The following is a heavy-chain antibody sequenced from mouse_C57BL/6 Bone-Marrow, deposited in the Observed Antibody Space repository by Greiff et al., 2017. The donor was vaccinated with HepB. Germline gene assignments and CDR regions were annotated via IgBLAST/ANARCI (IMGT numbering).Heavy chain of an antibody. CDR2: IYPRSGIT. CDR3: ARRITTVVAPFAY. V-gene: IGHV1-81*01. J-gene: IGHJ3*01. Sequence: QVQLQQSGAELARPGASVKLSCKASGYTFTSYGISWVKQRTGQGLEWIGEIYPRSGITYYNEKFKGKATLTADKSSSTAYMELRSLTSEDSAVYFCARRITTVVAPFAYWGQGTLVTVSA. D-gene: IGHD1-1*01. CDR1: GYTFTSYG.